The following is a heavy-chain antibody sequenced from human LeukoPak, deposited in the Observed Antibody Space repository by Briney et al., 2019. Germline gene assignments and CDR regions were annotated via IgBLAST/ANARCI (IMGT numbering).Heavy chain of an antibody. Sequence: SETLSLTCTVSGGSINGYYWSWIRQSPGKGLESLGYIYYTGSTNYNPSLKSRVTMSVDTSRNQFFLRLSSVTAADTAVYYCAKRYSAYSYGYDYYYMDVWGKGTTVTVSS. CDR1: GGSINGYY. CDR3: AKRYSAYSYGYDYYYMDV. CDR2: IYYTGST. J-gene: IGHJ6*03. D-gene: IGHD5-18*01. V-gene: IGHV4-59*01.